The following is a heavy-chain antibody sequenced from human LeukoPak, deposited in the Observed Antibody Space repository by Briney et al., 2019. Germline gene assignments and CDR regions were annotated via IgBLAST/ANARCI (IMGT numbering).Heavy chain of an antibody. CDR3: ARDPPRYYDSSGYYPQGAFDI. CDR2: INHSGST. V-gene: IGHV4-34*01. CDR1: GGSFSGYY. D-gene: IGHD3-22*01. J-gene: IGHJ3*02. Sequence: PSETLSLTCAVYGGSFSGYYWSWIRQPPGKGLEWIGEINHSGSTNYNPSLKSRVTISVDTSKNQFSLKLSSVTAADTAVYYCARDPPRYYDSSGYYPQGAFDIWGQGTMVTVSS.